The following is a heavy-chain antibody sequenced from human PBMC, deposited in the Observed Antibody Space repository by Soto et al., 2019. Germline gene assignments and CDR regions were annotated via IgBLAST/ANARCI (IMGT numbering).Heavy chain of an antibody. CDR2: ISGSGGST. Sequence: GGSLRLSCAASGFTFSSYAMSWVRQAPGKGLEWVSAISGSGGSTYYADSVKGRFTISRDNSKNTLYLQMNSLRAEDTAVYYCAKVQRQWLVKHGLYYFAYWGQGTLVTVSS. CDR1: GFTFSSYA. D-gene: IGHD6-19*01. CDR3: AKVQRQWLVKHGLYYFAY. V-gene: IGHV3-23*01. J-gene: IGHJ4*02.